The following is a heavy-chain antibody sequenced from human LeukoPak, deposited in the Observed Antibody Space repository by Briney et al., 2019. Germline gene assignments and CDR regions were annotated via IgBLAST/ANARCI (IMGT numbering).Heavy chain of an antibody. J-gene: IGHJ5*02. CDR3: ARSTWLTNWFDP. CDR2: IKPDGSEK. Sequence: GGSLRLSCAASGFTFSSSWMSWVRQAPGKGLEWVANIKPDGSEKYYVDSVKGRFTISRDNAKNSLYLQMNSLRAEDTAVYYCARSTWLTNWFDPWGQGTLVTVSS. V-gene: IGHV3-7*01. D-gene: IGHD6-19*01. CDR1: GFTFSSSW.